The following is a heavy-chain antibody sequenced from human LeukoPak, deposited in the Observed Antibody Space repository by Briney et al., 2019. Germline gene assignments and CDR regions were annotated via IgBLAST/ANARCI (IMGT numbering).Heavy chain of an antibody. CDR3: AKDKSMTPPSYYFDY. CDR1: GFTFDDYA. J-gene: IGHJ4*02. V-gene: IGHV3-9*01. D-gene: IGHD6-6*01. Sequence: GRSLRLSCAASGFTFDDYAMHWVRQAPGKGLEWVSGISWNSGSIGYADSVKGRFTISRGNAKNSLYLQMNSLRAEDTALYYCAKDKSMTPPSYYFDYWGQGTLVTVSS. CDR2: ISWNSGSI.